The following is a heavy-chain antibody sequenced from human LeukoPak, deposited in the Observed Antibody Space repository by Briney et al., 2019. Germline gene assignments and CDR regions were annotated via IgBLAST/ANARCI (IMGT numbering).Heavy chain of an antibody. Sequence: SETLSLTCTVSDGSISSYYWSWIRQPPGKGLEWIGYIYYSGSTNYNPSLKNRVTISVDTSKNQFSLKLRSVTAADTAVYYCAGLTTTAWYFDLWGRGTRVTVSS. CDR1: DGSISSYY. CDR3: AGLTTTAWYFDL. CDR2: IYYSGST. V-gene: IGHV4-59*08. D-gene: IGHD1-26*01. J-gene: IGHJ2*01.